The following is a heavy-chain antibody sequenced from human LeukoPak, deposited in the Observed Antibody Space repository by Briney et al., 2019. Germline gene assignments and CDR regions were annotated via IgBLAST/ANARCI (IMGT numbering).Heavy chain of an antibody. V-gene: IGHV4-59*01. CDR1: GGSISSYY. CDR2: IYYSGST. J-gene: IGHJ4*02. D-gene: IGHD5-12*01. CDR3: ARDSGYNYFDY. Sequence: SETLSLTCTVSGGSISSYYWSWIRQPPGKGLEWIGYIYYSGSTNYNPSLKSRVTISVDTSKNRFSLKLSSVTAADTAVYYCARDSGYNYFDYWGQGTLVTVSS.